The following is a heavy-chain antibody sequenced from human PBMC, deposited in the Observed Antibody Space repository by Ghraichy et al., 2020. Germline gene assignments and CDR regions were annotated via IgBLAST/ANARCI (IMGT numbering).Heavy chain of an antibody. CDR2: ISWNSGST. D-gene: IGHD5-18*01. V-gene: IGHV3-9*01. CDR1: GFAFDDYG. J-gene: IGHJ6*02. CDR3: AKDRGLGFSYGEDYYGLDV. Sequence: GGSLRLSCAASGFAFDDYGMHWVRQAPGKGLEWVAAISWNSGSTGYVDSVKGRFIISRDNAKNSLFLQMNSLRPKDTALYYCAKDRGLGFSYGEDYYGLDVWGQGTTVSVSS.